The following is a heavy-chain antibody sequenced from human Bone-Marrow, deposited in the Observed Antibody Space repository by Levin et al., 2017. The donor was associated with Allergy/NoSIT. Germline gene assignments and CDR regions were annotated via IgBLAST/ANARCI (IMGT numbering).Heavy chain of an antibody. Sequence: SETLSLTCAVSGGSISSSNWWSWVRQPPGKGLEWIGEIYHSGSTNYNPSLKSRVTISVDKSKNQFSLKLSSVTAADTAVYYCARGGGIVVVPAAIFLPHNWFDPWGQGTLVTVSS. CDR2: IYHSGST. V-gene: IGHV4-4*02. CDR3: ARGGGIVVVPAAIFLPHNWFDP. D-gene: IGHD2-2*01. J-gene: IGHJ5*02. CDR1: GGSISSSNW.